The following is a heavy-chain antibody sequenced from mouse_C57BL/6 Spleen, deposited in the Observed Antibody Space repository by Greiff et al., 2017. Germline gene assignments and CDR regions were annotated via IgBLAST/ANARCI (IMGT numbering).Heavy chain of an antibody. CDR2: IDPSDSYT. Sequence: QVQLQQPGAELVMPGASVKLSCKASGYTFTSYWMHWVKQRPGQGLEWIGEIDPSDSYTNYNQKFKGKSTLTVDKSSSTAYMQLSSLTSEDSAVYYCARGYTKGFAYWGQGTLVTGSA. D-gene: IGHD5-1-1*01. V-gene: IGHV1-69*01. CDR3: ARGYTKGFAY. CDR1: GYTFTSYW. J-gene: IGHJ3*01.